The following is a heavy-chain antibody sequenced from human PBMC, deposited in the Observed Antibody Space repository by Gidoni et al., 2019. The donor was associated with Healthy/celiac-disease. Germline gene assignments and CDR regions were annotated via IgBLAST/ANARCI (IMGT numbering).Heavy chain of an antibody. CDR3: AREVADYGDY. J-gene: IGHJ4*02. V-gene: IGHV1-69*01. CDR1: GGTFSSYA. CDR2: SIPIFGTA. Sequence: QVQLVQSGAEVKKPGSSVKVSGKAYGGTFSSYAISGVRQSPGQGLEWMGGSIPIFGTANYAQKFQGIVTITADESTSTAYMELSSLRSEDTAVYYCAREVADYGDYWGQGTLVTVSA.